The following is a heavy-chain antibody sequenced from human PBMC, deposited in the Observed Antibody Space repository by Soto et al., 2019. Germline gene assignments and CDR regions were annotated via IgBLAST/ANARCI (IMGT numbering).Heavy chain of an antibody. CDR2: IWYDGSNK. D-gene: IGHD6-19*01. Sequence: QVQLVESGGGVVQPGRSLRLSCAASGFTFSSYGMHWVRQAPGKGLEWVAVIWYDGSNKYYADSVKGRFTISRDNSRNKLYLQMTSLRAEDTAVYYCARDMRSGWYQVDYWGQGTLVTVSS. CDR3: ARDMRSGWYQVDY. V-gene: IGHV3-33*01. CDR1: GFTFSSYG. J-gene: IGHJ4*02.